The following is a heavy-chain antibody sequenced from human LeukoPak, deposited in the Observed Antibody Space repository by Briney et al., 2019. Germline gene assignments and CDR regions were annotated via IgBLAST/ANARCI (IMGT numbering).Heavy chain of an antibody. Sequence: PGGSLRLSCAASGFTFSSYAMSWVRQPPGKGLEWIGSIYYSGSTYYNPSLKSRVTISVDTSKNQFSLKLSSVTAADTAVYYCASHTSQGWFDPWGQGTLVTVSS. CDR3: ASHTSQGWFDP. CDR1: GFTFSSYA. CDR2: IYYSGST. V-gene: IGHV4-39*01. J-gene: IGHJ5*02.